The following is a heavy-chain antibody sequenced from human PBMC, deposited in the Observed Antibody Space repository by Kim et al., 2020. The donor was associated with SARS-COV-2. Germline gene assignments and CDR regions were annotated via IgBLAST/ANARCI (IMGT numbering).Heavy chain of an antibody. CDR3: ARVGSLRAFDI. CDR2: T. J-gene: IGHJ3*02. D-gene: IGHD1-26*01. Sequence: TKYSQKFQGRVTITRDTSASTAYMELSSLRSEDTAVYYCARVGSLRAFDIWGQGTMVTVSS. V-gene: IGHV1-3*01.